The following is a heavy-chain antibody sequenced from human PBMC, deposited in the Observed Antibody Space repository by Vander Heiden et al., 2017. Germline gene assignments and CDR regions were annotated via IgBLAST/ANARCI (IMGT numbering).Heavy chain of an antibody. CDR1: GFTFGETS. CDR2: IAGKVYGETT. J-gene: IGHJ3*02. V-gene: IGHV3-49*04. D-gene: IGHD3-16*01. Sequence: ELQLVESGGGLEKPGRSLTLSCAASGFTFGETSMSWVRQAPGKGLEWVGFIAGKVYGETTEYAASVKGRFTISRDVSERIAYLQMNSLKTEDTAVYYCTRDSWGRTPNDAFDIWGQGTMLTVSS. CDR3: TRDSWGRTPNDAFDI.